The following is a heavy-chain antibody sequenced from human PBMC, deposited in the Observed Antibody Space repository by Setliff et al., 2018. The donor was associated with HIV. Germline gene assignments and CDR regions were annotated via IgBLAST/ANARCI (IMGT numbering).Heavy chain of an antibody. V-gene: IGHV4-34*01. D-gene: IGHD2-15*01. Sequence: SETLSLTCAVFGGSFTDIGGSFTDSYCVWIRQPPGKGLEWIGEINHSGSTHYNPSLKSRFTISVDTSKNQFSLKVNPVTAADTAMYSCAREYYRSGGYYSGWKYYYMDVWGKGTTVTVSS. CDR3: AREYYRSGGYYSGWKYYYMDV. CDR1: GGSFTDIGGSFTDSY. J-gene: IGHJ6*03. CDR2: INHSGST.